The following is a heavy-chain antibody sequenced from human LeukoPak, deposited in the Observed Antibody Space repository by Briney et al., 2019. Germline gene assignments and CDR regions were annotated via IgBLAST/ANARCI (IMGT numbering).Heavy chain of an antibody. D-gene: IGHD6-19*01. CDR3: AKGKYRAAVAGPFDY. V-gene: IGHV3-23*01. CDR2: ISGSGGST. Sequence: GGSLRLSCAASGFTFSDYYMSWIRQAPGKGLEWVSAISGSGGSTYYADSVKSRFTISRDNSKNTLYLQMNSLRAEDTAVYYCAKGKYRAAVAGPFDYWGQGTLVTVSS. J-gene: IGHJ4*02. CDR1: GFTFSDYY.